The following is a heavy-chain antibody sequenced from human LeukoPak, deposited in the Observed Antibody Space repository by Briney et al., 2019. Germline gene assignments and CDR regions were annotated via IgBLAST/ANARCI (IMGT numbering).Heavy chain of an antibody. Sequence: PGGSLRLSCAASGFTFSSYWMHWVRQAPGNGLVWVSRINSDGSSTSYADSVKGRFTISRDNAKNTLYLQMNSLRAEDTAVYYCASEPYSSSWYDGFDPWGQGTLVTVSS. D-gene: IGHD6-13*01. J-gene: IGHJ5*02. V-gene: IGHV3-74*01. CDR2: INSDGSST. CDR1: GFTFSSYW. CDR3: ASEPYSSSWYDGFDP.